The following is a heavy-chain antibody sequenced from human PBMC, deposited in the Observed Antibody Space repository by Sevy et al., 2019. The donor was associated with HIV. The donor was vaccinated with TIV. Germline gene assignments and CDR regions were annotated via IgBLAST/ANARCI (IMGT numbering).Heavy chain of an antibody. CDR3: ARALADYDILTGYYRGAYYFDY. J-gene: IGHJ4*02. CDR1: GGSFSGYY. D-gene: IGHD3-9*01. Sequence: SETLSLTCAVYGGSFSGYYWSWIRQSPGKGLEWIGEINHSGSTNYNPSLKSRVTISVDTSKNQFSLKLSSVTAADTAVYYCARALADYDILTGYYRGAYYFDYWGQGTLVTVSS. V-gene: IGHV4-34*01. CDR2: INHSGST.